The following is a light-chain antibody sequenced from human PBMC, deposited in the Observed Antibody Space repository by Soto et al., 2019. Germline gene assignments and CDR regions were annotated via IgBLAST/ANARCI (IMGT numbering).Light chain of an antibody. CDR3: QQYNSHSET. CDR1: QDISNY. CDR2: DAS. Sequence: DIQMTQSPSSLSASVGDRVTITCQASQDISNYLNWYQQKPGKAPKLLIYDASNLETGVPSRFSGSGSGTDFTLTISRLEPEDFATYYCQQYNSHSETFGQGTKVDI. J-gene: IGKJ1*01. V-gene: IGKV1-33*01.